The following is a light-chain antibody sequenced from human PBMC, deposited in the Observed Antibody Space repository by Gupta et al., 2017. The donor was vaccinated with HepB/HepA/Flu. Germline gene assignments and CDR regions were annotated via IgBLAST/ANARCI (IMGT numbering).Light chain of an antibody. CDR3: QQYDSSTRT. V-gene: IGKV3-20*01. CDR2: DAS. Sequence: PGERATLSCRASQSVDSSHLAWYQQRPGQAPRLLMYDASSRATGIPDRFSGSGSGTDFTLTISRLEPEDFAVYYCQQYDSSTRTFGQGTKVEIK. J-gene: IGKJ1*01. CDR1: QSVDSSH.